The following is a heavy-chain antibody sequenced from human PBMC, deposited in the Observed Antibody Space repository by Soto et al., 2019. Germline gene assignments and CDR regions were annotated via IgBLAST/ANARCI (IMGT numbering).Heavy chain of an antibody. D-gene: IGHD3-9*01. J-gene: IGHJ4*02. CDR2: IYYRGTT. CDR3: ARHPGYYDVLTGYSTYYFDY. CDR1: GGSISTYY. Sequence: QVQLQESGPGLVKPSETLSLTCTVSGGSISTYYWSWIRQPPGKGLEWIGYIYYRGTTNYNTSFKSRVTISLDTSKNQFSLRLSSVTAADTAIYYCARHPGYYDVLTGYSTYYFDYWGQGALVTVSS. V-gene: IGHV4-59*08.